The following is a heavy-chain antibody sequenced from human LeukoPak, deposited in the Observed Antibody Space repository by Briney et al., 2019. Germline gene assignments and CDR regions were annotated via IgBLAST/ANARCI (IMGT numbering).Heavy chain of an antibody. CDR3: AGNMGATDAFDI. J-gene: IGHJ3*02. D-gene: IGHD1-26*01. V-gene: IGHV4-59*05. Sequence: SETLSLTCTVSGGSIRSYYWSWIRQPPGKGLEWIGSIYYSGSTYYNPSLKSRVTISVDKSKNQFSLKLSSVTAADTAVYYCAGNMGATDAFDIWGQGTMVTVSS. CDR1: GGSIRSYY. CDR2: IYYSGST.